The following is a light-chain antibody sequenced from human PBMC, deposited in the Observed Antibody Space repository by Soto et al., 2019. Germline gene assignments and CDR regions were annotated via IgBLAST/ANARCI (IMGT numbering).Light chain of an antibody. CDR2: KAS. V-gene: IGKV1-5*03. CDR3: QQYNNN. CDR1: QSIKNW. Sequence: DIQMTQSPSTLSASVGDRVTITCRASQSIKNWLAWYQQKPGEAPKLLIYKASTLESGVPSRFSGSGSGTEFTLTISCLQPDDVATYYCQQYNNNFGQGTKVEIK. J-gene: IGKJ2*01.